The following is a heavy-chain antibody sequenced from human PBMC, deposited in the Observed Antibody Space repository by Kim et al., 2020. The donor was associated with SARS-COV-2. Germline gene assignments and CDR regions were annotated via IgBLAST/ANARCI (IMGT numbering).Heavy chain of an antibody. Sequence: ADSREGRFTNSRDNSKKPLYLQMNSLRAEDTAVYYCARSKGYSYGLPFDYWGQGTLVTVSS. D-gene: IGHD5-18*01. V-gene: IGHV3-30*01. CDR3: ARSKGYSYGLPFDY. J-gene: IGHJ4*02.